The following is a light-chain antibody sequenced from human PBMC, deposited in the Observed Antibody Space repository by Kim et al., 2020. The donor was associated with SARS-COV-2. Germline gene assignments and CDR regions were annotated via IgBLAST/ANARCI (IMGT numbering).Light chain of an antibody. V-gene: IGLV3-19*01. CDR3: NSRDSSGNHLV. Sequence: LGQTVRITCQGASLRRYSVSWYQQKTGQAPVIVIHGKNNRPSGIPDRFSGSSSGNTASLTITGAQAEDEADYYCNSRDSSGNHLVFGTGTQLTVL. CDR1: SLRRYS. CDR2: GKN. J-gene: IGLJ1*01.